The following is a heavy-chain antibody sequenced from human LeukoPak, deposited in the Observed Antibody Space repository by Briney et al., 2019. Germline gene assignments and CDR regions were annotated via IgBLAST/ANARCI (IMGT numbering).Heavy chain of an antibody. V-gene: IGHV7-4-1*02. D-gene: IGHD3-10*01. CDR3: ARRSMVQHLDA. J-gene: IGHJ6*04. Sequence: GASVKVSCKASGYTFTNHSINWVRQAPGQGLEYMGWINTNTGNPTYAQAFTGRIVFSLDTSVSTAFLQITSLKAEDTAVYFCARRSMVQHLDAWGKGTTVIVSS. CDR1: GYTFTNHS. CDR2: INTNTGNP.